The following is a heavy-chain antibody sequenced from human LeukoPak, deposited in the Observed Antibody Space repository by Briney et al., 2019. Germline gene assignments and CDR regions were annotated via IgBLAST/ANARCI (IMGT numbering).Heavy chain of an antibody. D-gene: IGHD5-24*01. CDR2: IIPIFGTA. V-gene: IGHV1-69*01. J-gene: IGHJ5*02. Sequence: GGSLRLSCAASGGTFSSYAISWVRQAPGQGLEWMGGIIPIFGTANYAQKFQGRVTITADESTSTDYLELSSLRSEDTAVYYCARDNSVRDEAWWFNPWGQGTLVTVSS. CDR1: GGTFSSYA. CDR3: ARDNSVRDEAWWFNP.